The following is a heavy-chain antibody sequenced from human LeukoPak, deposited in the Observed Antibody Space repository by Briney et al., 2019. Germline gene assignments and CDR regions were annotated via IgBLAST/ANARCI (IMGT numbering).Heavy chain of an antibody. V-gene: IGHV1-8*01. CDR2: MNPNSGNT. J-gene: IGHJ4*02. D-gene: IGHD6-19*01. CDR1: GYTFTSYD. Sequence: GASVKVSCKASGYTFTSYDINWVRQATGQGLEWMGWMNPNSGNTGYAQKFQGRVTMTRSTSISTAYMELSSLRSEDTAVYYCARDSSSGWEFDYWGQGTLVTVSS. CDR3: ARDSSSGWEFDY.